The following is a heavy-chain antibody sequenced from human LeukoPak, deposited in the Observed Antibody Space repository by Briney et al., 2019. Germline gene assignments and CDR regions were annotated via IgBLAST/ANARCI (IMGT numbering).Heavy chain of an antibody. J-gene: IGHJ4*02. V-gene: IGHV1-69*05. CDR2: IIPIFGPA. Sequence: ASVKVSCKASGGTFSSYAISWVRQAPGQGLEWVGGIIPIFGPANYAQKFKGRVTITTDESTSTAYMELSSLRSEDTAVYYCARDATGTPASYWGQGTLVTVSS. CDR3: ARDATGTPASY. D-gene: IGHD1-1*01. CDR1: GGTFSSYA.